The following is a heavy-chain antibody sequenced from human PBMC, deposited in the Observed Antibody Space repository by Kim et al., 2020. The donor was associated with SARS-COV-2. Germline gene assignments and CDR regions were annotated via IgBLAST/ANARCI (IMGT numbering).Heavy chain of an antibody. CDR1: GYSFTSYW. CDR2: IYPGDSDT. V-gene: IGHV5-51*01. CDR3: ARLADDYVWGSSLITFDI. D-gene: IGHD3-16*01. J-gene: IGHJ3*02. Sequence: GESLKISCKGSGYSFTSYWIGWVRQMPGKGLEWMGIIYPGDSDTRYSPSFQGQVTISADKSISTAYLQWSSLKASDTAMYYCARLADDYVWGSSLITFDIWGQGTMVTVSS.